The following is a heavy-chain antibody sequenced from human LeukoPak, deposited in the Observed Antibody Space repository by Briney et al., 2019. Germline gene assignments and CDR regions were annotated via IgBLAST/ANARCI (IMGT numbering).Heavy chain of an antibody. D-gene: IGHD3-22*01. V-gene: IGHV3-48*01. CDR3: ARDPVRLLLLNNYYYGMDV. CDR2: ISSSSSTI. J-gene: IGHJ6*02. CDR1: GFTFSSYS. Sequence: GGSLRLSCAASGFTFSSYSMNWVRQAPGKGLEWVSYISSSSSTIYYADSVKGRFTISRDNAKNSLYLQMNSLRAEDTAVYYCARDPVRLLLLNNYYYGMDVWGQGTTVTVSS.